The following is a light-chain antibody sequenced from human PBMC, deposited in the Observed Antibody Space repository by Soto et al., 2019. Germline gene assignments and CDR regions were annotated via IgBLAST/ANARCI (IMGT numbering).Light chain of an antibody. Sequence: VVMTQSPATLSVSPGERATLSCRASQSVSSNLAWYQQKPGQDPRLLIYGASTRATGIPARFSGSGSGTEFTLTLRRLQSEDFVVYYVQQYNKRRPITFGHVTKVDIK. CDR2: GAS. CDR3: QQYNKRRPIT. CDR1: QSVSSN. V-gene: IGKV3-15*01. J-gene: IGKJ3*01.